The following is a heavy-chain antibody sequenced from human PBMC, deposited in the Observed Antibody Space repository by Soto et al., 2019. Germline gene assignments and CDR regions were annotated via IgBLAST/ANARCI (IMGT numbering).Heavy chain of an antibody. CDR3: AKYRRTEAEGFTLDY. V-gene: IGHV4-59*02. J-gene: IGHJ4*02. Sequence: LSLTCTVSGDSVNNYYWSWIRQPPGQRLEWIGCIYYTGSTTYNPSLETRVTMSVDTSKNQFSLKLNSVNAADTAVYYCAKYRRTEAEGFTLDYWGRGTLVTVSS. CDR1: GDSVNNYY. D-gene: IGHD6-13*01. CDR2: IYYTGST.